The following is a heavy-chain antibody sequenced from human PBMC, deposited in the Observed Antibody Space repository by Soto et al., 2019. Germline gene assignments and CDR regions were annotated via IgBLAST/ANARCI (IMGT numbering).Heavy chain of an antibody. CDR1: GYTFSNYY. Sequence: ASVKVSCKGAGYTFSNYYMHWVRQAPGQGLEWMGIINPSGDSTSYAQEFQGRVTMTRETSTSTLYMELSSLRSEDTAVYYCARATRSGSPHFDHWGQGTLVTVS. D-gene: IGHD5-12*01. V-gene: IGHV1-46*01. CDR3: ARATRSGSPHFDH. J-gene: IGHJ4*02. CDR2: INPSGDST.